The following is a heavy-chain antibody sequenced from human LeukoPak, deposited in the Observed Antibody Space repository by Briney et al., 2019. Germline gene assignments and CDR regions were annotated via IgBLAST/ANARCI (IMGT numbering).Heavy chain of an antibody. V-gene: IGHV4-39*07. CDR2: IYYSGST. Sequence: SETLSLTCTVSGGSISSNGYYWGWIRQPPGKGLEWIGSIYYSGSTYYNPSLKSRVTISVDTSKNQFSLKLSSVTAADTAVYYCARVGGYCSSTSCLLDAFDIWGQGTMVTVSS. D-gene: IGHD2-2*01. J-gene: IGHJ3*02. CDR3: ARVGGYCSSTSCLLDAFDI. CDR1: GGSISSNGYY.